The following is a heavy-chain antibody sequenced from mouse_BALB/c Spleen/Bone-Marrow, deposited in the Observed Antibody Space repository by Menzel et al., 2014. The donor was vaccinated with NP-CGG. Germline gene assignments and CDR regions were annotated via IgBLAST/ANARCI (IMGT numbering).Heavy chain of an antibody. D-gene: IGHD2-4*01. J-gene: IGHJ4*01. V-gene: IGHV1-80*01. CDR2: IYPGDGET. CDR3: ASVYDYGRGYAMDY. CDR1: GYAFSNYG. Sequence: VQLQQSGAELVRPGSSVKISCKASGYAFSNYGMNWVKQRPGQGLEWIGQIYPGDGETNYNGEFEGRVTLTADESSSTAYMQVSSLTSEDSAVYFCASVYDYGRGYAMDYWGQGTPVTVSS.